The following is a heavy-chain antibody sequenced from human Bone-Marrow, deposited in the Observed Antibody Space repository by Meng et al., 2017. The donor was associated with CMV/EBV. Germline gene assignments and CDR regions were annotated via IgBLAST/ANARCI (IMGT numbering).Heavy chain of an antibody. V-gene: IGHV3-30*02. CDR1: GFTFSSYG. J-gene: IGHJ4*02. D-gene: IGHD6-6*01. CDR3: ASERGSFDY. CDR2: IRYDGSNK. Sequence: QVQRVESGGGVVQPGGYLRLSCAASGFTFSSYGMHWVRQAPGKGLEWVAFIRYDGSNKYYADSVKGRFTISRDNSKNTLYLQMNSLRAEDTAVYYCASERGSFDYWGQGTLVTVSS.